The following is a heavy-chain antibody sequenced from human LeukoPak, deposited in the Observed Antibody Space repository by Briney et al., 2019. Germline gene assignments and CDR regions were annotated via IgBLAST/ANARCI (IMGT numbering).Heavy chain of an antibody. CDR3: ARDAPRFGDSLDY. Sequence: PGRSLRLSCAASGFTFSTCAMHWVRQAPGKGLEWVTFISYDGSNKFYADSVKGRFAISRDNSKNTLSLQMNSLRAEDTAVYYCARDAPRFGDSLDYWGQGTLVTVSS. V-gene: IGHV3-30*09. D-gene: IGHD3-16*01. CDR1: GFTFSTCA. J-gene: IGHJ4*02. CDR2: ISYDGSNK.